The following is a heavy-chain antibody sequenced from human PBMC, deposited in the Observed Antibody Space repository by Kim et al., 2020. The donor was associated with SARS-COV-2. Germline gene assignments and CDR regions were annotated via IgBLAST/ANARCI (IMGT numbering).Heavy chain of an antibody. CDR1: GFTFSSYG. CDR3: AKDRLLNSGYDSTLDY. Sequence: GGSLRLSCAASGFTFSSYGMHWVRQAPGKGLEWVAVISYDGSNKYYADSVKGRFTISRDNSKNTLYLQMNSLRAEDTAVYYCAKDRLLNSGYDSTLDYWGQGTLVTVSS. J-gene: IGHJ4*02. V-gene: IGHV3-30*18. D-gene: IGHD5-12*01. CDR2: ISYDGSNK.